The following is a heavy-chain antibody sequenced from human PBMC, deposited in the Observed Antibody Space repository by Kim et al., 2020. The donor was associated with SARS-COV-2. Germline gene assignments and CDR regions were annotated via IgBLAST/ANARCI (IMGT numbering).Heavy chain of an antibody. Sequence: GGSLRLSCAASGFTFSDYYMSWIRQAPGKGLEWVSYISSSSRYTNYADSVKGRFTISRDNAKNSLYLQMNSLRAEDTAVYYCARGDTAMVDIWGQETMVTVSS. V-gene: IGHV3-11*03. D-gene: IGHD5-18*01. CDR2: ISSSSRYT. CDR1: GFTFSDYY. CDR3: ARGDTAMVDI. J-gene: IGHJ3*02.